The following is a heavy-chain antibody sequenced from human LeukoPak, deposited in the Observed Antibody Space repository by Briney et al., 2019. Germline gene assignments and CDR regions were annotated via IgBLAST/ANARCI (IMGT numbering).Heavy chain of an antibody. V-gene: IGHV1-69*05. CDR2: IIPIFGTA. CDR1: GGTIRSNA. CDR3: ARETGGGTTDAFDI. J-gene: IGHJ3*02. D-gene: IGHD3-16*01. Sequence: SVKVSCKASGGTIRSNAISWARQAPGQGLEWMGGIIPIFGTAKYAQKFQGRVTITTDESTSTAYMELTSLRSEDTAVYYCARETGGGTTDAFDIWGQGTMVTVSP.